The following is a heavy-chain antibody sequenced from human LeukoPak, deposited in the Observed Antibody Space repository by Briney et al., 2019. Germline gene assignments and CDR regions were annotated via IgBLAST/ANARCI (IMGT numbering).Heavy chain of an antibody. D-gene: IGHD5-18*01. CDR3: ASEGTAMVMRSYYYYGMDV. J-gene: IGHJ6*02. CDR1: GGTFSSYA. Sequence: GASVKVSCKASGGTFSSYAISWVRQAPGQGLEWMGGIIPIFGTANYAQKFQGRVTITADESTSTAYMELSSLRSEDTAVYYCASEGTAMVMRSYYYYGMDVWGQGTTVTVSS. CDR2: IIPIFGTA. V-gene: IGHV1-69*13.